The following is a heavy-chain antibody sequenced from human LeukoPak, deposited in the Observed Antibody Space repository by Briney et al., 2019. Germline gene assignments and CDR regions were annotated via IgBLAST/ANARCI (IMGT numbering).Heavy chain of an antibody. J-gene: IGHJ6*02. Sequence: GGSLRLSCAASGVTFSNYAMSWVRQAPGKGLEWVSVISGSGASTYYADSVKGRFTISRDNSKNTLYLQMNSLRAEDTAVYYCAKTLGYYGSGSYSSHYGMDVWGQGTTVTVSS. CDR3: AKTLGYYGSGSYSSHYGMDV. CDR2: ISGSGAST. D-gene: IGHD3-10*01. V-gene: IGHV3-23*01. CDR1: GVTFSNYA.